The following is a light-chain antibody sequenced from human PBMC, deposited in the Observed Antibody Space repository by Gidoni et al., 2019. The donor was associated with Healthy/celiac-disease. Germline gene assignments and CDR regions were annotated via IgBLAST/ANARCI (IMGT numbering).Light chain of an antibody. Sequence: SYELTQPPSGSVSPVQTASITCSGDKLGDKYACWYQQKPGQSPVLVIYQDSKRPSGTPERFSGSNSGNTATLTISGTQAMDEADYYCQAWDSSTVVFGGGTKLTVL. CDR2: QDS. J-gene: IGLJ2*01. V-gene: IGLV3-1*01. CDR3: QAWDSSTVV. CDR1: KLGDKY.